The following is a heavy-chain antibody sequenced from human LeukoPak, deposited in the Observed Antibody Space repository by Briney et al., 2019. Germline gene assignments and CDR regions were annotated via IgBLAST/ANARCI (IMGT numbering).Heavy chain of an antibody. D-gene: IGHD3-22*01. CDR1: GYTFTSYG. V-gene: IGHV1-18*01. CDR3: ARIISSGYNYGMDV. J-gene: IGHJ6*02. CDR2: ISAYDGNT. Sequence: GASVKVSCKASGYTFTSYGISWVRQAPGQGLEWMGWISAYDGNTNYAQKLQGRVTMTTETSTSTAYMELRSLRSDDTAVYYCARIISSGYNYGMDVWGQGTTVTVSS.